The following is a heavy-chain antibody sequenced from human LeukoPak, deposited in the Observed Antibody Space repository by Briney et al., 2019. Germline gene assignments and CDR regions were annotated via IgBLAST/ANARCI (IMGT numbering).Heavy chain of an antibody. CDR2: IYYSGST. D-gene: IGHD6-19*01. V-gene: IGHV4-59*01. Sequence: NPSETLSLTCTVSGGSISSYYWSWIRQPPGKGLEWIGYIYYSGSTNYNPSLKSRVTISVDTSKNQFSLKLSSVTAADTAVYYCARGQGWPPYYYYGMDVWGQGTTVTVSS. CDR1: GGSISSYY. CDR3: ARGQGWPPYYYYGMDV. J-gene: IGHJ6*02.